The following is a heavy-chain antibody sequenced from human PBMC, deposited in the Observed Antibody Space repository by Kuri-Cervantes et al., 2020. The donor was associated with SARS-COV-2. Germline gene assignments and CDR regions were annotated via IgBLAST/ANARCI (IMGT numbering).Heavy chain of an antibody. Sequence: ASVKVSCKASGYTFTSYGISWVRQAPGQGLEWMGWISAYNGSTNYAQKLQGRVTMTTDTSTSTAYMELRSLRSDDTAVYYCARVPYSPLRRDDYYYDSSVPWYYYYGMDVWGQGTTVTVSS. CDR3: ARVPYSPLRRDDYYYDSSVPWYYYYGMDV. CDR1: GYTFTSYG. D-gene: IGHD3-22*01. CDR2: ISAYNGST. J-gene: IGHJ6*02. V-gene: IGHV1-18*04.